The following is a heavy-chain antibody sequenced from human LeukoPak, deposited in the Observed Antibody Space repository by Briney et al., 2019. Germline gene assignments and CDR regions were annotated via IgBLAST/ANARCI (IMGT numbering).Heavy chain of an antibody. CDR2: ISCGGSTI. Sequence: GGSLRLSCVASGFTFSSYEMNWVRQAPGKGLEWVSYISCGGSTIYYADSVKGRFTISRDNAKNSLYLQMNSLRAEDTAVYYCARERELWFGELSVDYWGQGTLVTVSS. J-gene: IGHJ4*02. CDR3: ARERELWFGELSVDY. CDR1: GFTFSSYE. V-gene: IGHV3-48*03. D-gene: IGHD3-10*01.